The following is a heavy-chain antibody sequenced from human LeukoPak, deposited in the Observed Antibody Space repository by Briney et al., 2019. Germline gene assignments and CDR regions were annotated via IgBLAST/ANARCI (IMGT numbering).Heavy chain of an antibody. J-gene: IGHJ3*01. Sequence: SQTLSLTCAISGDSVSSNTATWNWIRQFPSRGLEWLGRTYYRSRWYNDYAVSVRSRITISPDTSKNHFSLQLNSMTPEDTAVYYCASERTSGWGAFDVWGQGTMVTVSS. CDR1: GDSVSSNTAT. D-gene: IGHD6-19*01. CDR2: TYYRSRWYN. CDR3: ASERTSGWGAFDV. V-gene: IGHV6-1*01.